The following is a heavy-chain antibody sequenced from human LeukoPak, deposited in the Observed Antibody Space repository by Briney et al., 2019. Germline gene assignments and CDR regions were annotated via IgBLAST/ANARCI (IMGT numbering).Heavy chain of an antibody. CDR2: IKQDGSEK. Sequence: PGGSLRLSCAASGFTFSSYWMSWVRQAPGKGLEWVANIKQDGSEKYYVDSVKGRFTISRDNAKNSLYLQMNSLRAEDTAVYYCARDLDYDFWGGYLDYWGQGTLVTVSS. V-gene: IGHV3-7*01. CDR1: GFTFSSYW. J-gene: IGHJ4*02. CDR3: ARDLDYDFWGGYLDY. D-gene: IGHD3-3*01.